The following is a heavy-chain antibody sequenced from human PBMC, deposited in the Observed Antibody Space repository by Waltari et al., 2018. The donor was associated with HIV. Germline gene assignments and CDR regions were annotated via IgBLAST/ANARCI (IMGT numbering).Heavy chain of an antibody. CDR2: INEDGSKK. J-gene: IGHJ4*02. CDR3: GRGGLRDY. V-gene: IGHV3-7*01. CDR1: GFAISSYS. Sequence: EFQLVDSGGGLVQPGGSLRISCAASGFAISSYSMSWVRQAPGKGLEWVAIINEDGSKKDYVDSVKGRFTISRDNARNSLYLQMNNLRRGDTAVYYCGRGGLRDYWGQGTLVTVSS. D-gene: IGHD3-16*01.